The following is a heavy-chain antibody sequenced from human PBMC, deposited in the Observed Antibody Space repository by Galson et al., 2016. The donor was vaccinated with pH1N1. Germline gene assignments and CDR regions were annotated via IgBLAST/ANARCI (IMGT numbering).Heavy chain of an antibody. J-gene: IGHJ4*02. CDR3: AKRNTLVRGGPCFDY. V-gene: IGHV3-23*01. D-gene: IGHD3-10*01. CDR1: GFTFSSYA. CDR2: IYGSGSNT. Sequence: SLRLSCAASGFTFSSYAMSWVRQAPGKGLEWVSHIYGSGSNTYYADSVKGRFTISRDNSKNTLCLQMNSLRAEDSAVYYCAKRNTLVRGGPCFDYWGQGTLVTVSS.